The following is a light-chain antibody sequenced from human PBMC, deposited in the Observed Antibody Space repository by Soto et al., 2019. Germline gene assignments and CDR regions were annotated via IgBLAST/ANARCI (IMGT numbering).Light chain of an antibody. Sequence: IGMTQYPATLSVSRGERVTLPRWASQRIYTNLAWYQHTPGQAPRLLIYGASSRATGIPDRFSGSGSGTDFTLTISRLEPEDFAVYYCQQYGSSPWTFGQGTKVDIK. V-gene: IGKV3-20*01. CDR1: QRIYTN. J-gene: IGKJ1*01. CDR3: QQYGSSPWT. CDR2: GAS.